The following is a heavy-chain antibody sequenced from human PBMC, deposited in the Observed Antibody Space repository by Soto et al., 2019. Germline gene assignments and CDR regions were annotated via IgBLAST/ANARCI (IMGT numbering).Heavy chain of an antibody. CDR3: ARDKGGTGAGFNWFDP. D-gene: IGHD6-19*01. Sequence: ELFLQESGGDLVQPGGFLRLSCVASGFKFSMFGMNWVRQAPGKGLEWIAYISSSSATIIYGGSVEGRFTVSRDNAENSLFLQMKSLRDEDTAVYYCARDKGGTGAGFNWFDPWGHGTPVTVST. CDR1: GFKFSMFG. J-gene: IGHJ5*02. CDR2: ISSSSATI. V-gene: IGHV3-48*02.